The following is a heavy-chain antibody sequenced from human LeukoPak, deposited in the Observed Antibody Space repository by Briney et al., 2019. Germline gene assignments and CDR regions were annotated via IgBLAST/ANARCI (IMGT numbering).Heavy chain of an antibody. V-gene: IGHV3-30-3*01. J-gene: IGHJ4*02. Sequence: PGRSLRLSCAASGFTFSSYAMHWVRQAPGKGLEWVAVISYDGSNKYYADSVKGRFTISRDNSKNTLYLQMNSLRAEDTAVYYCASRIGWGPFDYWGQGTLVTVSS. CDR2: ISYDGSNK. D-gene: IGHD6-19*01. CDR3: ASRIGWGPFDY. CDR1: GFTFSSYA.